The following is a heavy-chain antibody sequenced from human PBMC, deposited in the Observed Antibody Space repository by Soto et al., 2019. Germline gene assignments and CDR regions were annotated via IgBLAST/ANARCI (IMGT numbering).Heavy chain of an antibody. J-gene: IGHJ4*02. CDR2: ISYTGNT. CDR3: ASGHDAYKVRY. Sequence: QVQLQESGPGLVKPSQTLSLTCTVSGGSISSGGTGSYWTWIRQLPGKGLEWIGYISYTGNTYYNTSLKRRPTISIDTSENQFSLKLTSVTAADPSVYFCASGHDAYKVRYWGQGTLVTVSS. CDR1: GGSISSGGTGSY. D-gene: IGHD1-1*01. V-gene: IGHV4-31*03.